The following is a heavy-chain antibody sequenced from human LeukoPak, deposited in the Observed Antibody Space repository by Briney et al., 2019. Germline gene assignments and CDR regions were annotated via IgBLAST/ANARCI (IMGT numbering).Heavy chain of an antibody. Sequence: GGSLRLSCAASGFTFDDYTMHWVRQAPGKGLEWVSLISWDGGSTYYADSVKGRFTISRDNSKNSLYLQMNSLRTEDTALYYCAKDEAAAGPFDYWGQGTLVTVSP. CDR3: AKDEAAAGPFDY. J-gene: IGHJ4*02. CDR1: GFTFDDYT. CDR2: ISWDGGST. V-gene: IGHV3-43*01. D-gene: IGHD6-13*01.